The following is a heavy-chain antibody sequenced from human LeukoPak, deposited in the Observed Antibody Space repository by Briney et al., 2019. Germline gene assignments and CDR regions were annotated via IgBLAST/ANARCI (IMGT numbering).Heavy chain of an antibody. J-gene: IGHJ4*02. CDR2: IKSKSDGGTT. D-gene: IGHD5-18*01. Sequence: GGSLRLSCAASGFTLNNAWMSWVRQAPGKGPEWVGRIKSKSDGGTTDYAAPVKGRFTISRDDSKNTLYLQMNSLRTEDTGVHYCTTVRGFSYGRDFWGQGTLVTVSS. CDR1: GFTLNNAW. V-gene: IGHV3-15*01. CDR3: TTVRGFSYGRDF.